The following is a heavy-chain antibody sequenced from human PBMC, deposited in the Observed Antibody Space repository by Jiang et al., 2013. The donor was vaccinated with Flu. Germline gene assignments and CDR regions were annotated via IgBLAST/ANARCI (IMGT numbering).Heavy chain of an antibody. CDR3: ARTTVKAFDI. CDR2: IYYSGTT. J-gene: IGHJ3*02. Sequence: GPGLVKPSQTLSLTCTVSGDSISTNGIYWSWIRQHPGKGLEWIGYIYYSGTTYYNPSLESRVTISVDTSKNQFSLKLSSLTAADTAVYYCARTTVKAFDIWGQGTVVIVSS. D-gene: IGHD4-17*01. CDR1: GDSISTNGIY. V-gene: IGHV4-31*03.